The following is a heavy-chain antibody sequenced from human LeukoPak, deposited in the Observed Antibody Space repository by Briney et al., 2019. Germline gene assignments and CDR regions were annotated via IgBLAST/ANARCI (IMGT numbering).Heavy chain of an antibody. CDR3: ARDQNYDSLSH. Sequence: SETLSLTCTVSGGSISSYYWSWIRQPPGKGLEWIGYIYYSGSTNYNPSLKSRVTISVDRSKNQFSLKLSSVTAADTAVYYCARDQNYDSLSHWGQGTLVTVSS. CDR1: GGSISSYY. J-gene: IGHJ4*02. CDR2: IYYSGST. V-gene: IGHV4-59*12. D-gene: IGHD3-22*01.